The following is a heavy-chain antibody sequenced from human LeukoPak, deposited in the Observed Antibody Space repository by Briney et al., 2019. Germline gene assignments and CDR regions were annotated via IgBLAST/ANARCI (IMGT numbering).Heavy chain of an antibody. CDR3: ARDLYDSSGLDY. D-gene: IGHD3-22*01. CDR2: ISSSSSYI. Sequence: PGGSLRLSCAASGFTFSSYSMNWVRQAPGKGLEWVSSISSSSSYIYYADSVKDRFTISRDNAKNSLYLQMNSLRAEDTAVYYCARDLYDSSGLDYWGQGTLVTVSS. V-gene: IGHV3-21*01. CDR1: GFTFSSYS. J-gene: IGHJ4*02.